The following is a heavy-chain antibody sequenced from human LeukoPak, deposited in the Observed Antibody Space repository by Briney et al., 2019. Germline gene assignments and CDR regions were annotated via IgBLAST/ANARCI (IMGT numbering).Heavy chain of an antibody. J-gene: IGHJ4*02. CDR2: IWYDGSNK. Sequence: PGGSLRLSCVASGFTFSSYGMHWVGQAPGKWLEWVAVIWYDGSNKYYADSVKGRFTISRDNSKNTLYLQMNSLRAEDTAVYYCAKCGRSGSYSTYYFDYWGQGTLVTVSS. V-gene: IGHV3-33*06. D-gene: IGHD1-26*01. CDR1: GFTFSSYG. CDR3: AKCGRSGSYSTYYFDY.